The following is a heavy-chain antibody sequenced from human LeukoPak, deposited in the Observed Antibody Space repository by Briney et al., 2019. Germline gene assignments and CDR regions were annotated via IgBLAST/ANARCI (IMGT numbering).Heavy chain of an antibody. Sequence: PGGSLRLSCAASGFTFSSYGMHWVRQAPGKGLEWVAFIRYDGSNKYYADSVKGRFTISRDNAKNSLYLQMNSLRPEDMALYYCAKSIPAVNLVPPFDYWGQGTLVTVSS. V-gene: IGHV3-30*02. CDR3: AKSIPAVNLVPPFDY. CDR2: IRYDGSNK. CDR1: GFTFSSYG. D-gene: IGHD6-13*01. J-gene: IGHJ4*02.